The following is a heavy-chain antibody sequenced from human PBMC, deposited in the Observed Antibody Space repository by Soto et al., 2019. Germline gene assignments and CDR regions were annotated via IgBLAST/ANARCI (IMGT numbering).Heavy chain of an antibody. J-gene: IGHJ3*02. CDR1: GFTFSSYS. CDR3: ARSGVGVWSGAFDI. D-gene: IGHD2-8*01. V-gene: IGHV3-21*01. Sequence: GGSLRLSCAASGFTFSSYSMNWVRQAPGKGLEWVSSISSSSSYIYYADSVKGRFTISRDNAKNSLYLQMNSLRAEDTAVYYCARSGVGVWSGAFDIWGQGTMVT. CDR2: ISSSSSYI.